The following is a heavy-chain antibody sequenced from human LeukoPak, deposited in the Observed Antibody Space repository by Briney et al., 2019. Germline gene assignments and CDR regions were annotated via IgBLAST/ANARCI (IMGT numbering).Heavy chain of an antibody. Sequence: GGSLRLSCAASGFTFDDYAMHWVRQAPGKGLEWVSGISWNSGSIGYADSVKGRFTISRDNAKNSLSLQMNSLRGEDTAVYYCTRGHYGIDIWGQGIMVTVSS. CDR3: TRGHYGIDI. CDR1: GFTFDDYA. J-gene: IGHJ3*02. D-gene: IGHD3-10*01. V-gene: IGHV3-9*01. CDR2: ISWNSGSI.